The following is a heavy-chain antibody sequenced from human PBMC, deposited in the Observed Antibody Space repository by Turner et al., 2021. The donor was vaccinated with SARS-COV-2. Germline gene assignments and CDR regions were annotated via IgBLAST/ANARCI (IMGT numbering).Heavy chain of an antibody. J-gene: IGHJ4*02. CDR2: VFSNGSN. D-gene: IGHD3-16*01. CDR1: GRSFPRFS. Sequence: QVQLQASGPGLVQPSATLSLTCSVSGRSFPRFSWSWIRQPAGKELEWIGSVFSNGSNNYNPSLKSRVTMSVDTSKNQFTLKLSAVNAGDTAVDYSARDHGVYWGQGTLISVSS. CDR3: ARDHGVY. V-gene: IGHV4-4*07.